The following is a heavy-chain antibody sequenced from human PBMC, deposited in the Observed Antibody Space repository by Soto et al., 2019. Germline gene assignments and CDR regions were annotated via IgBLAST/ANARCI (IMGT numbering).Heavy chain of an antibody. J-gene: IGHJ6*02. CDR2: IDPSDSYT. CDR3: ASPSGPSQYYYGMDV. CDR1: GYSFTSYW. Sequence: PGESLKISGKGSGYSFTSYWISWVRQMPGKGLEWMGRIDPSDSYTNYSPSFQGHVTISADKSISTAYLQWSSLKASDTAMYYCASPSGPSQYYYGMDVWGQGTTVTVSS. V-gene: IGHV5-10-1*01.